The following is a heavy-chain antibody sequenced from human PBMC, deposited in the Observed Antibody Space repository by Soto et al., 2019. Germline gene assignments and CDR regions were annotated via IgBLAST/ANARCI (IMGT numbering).Heavy chain of an antibody. CDR3: ARDLRTQYFFDS. V-gene: IGHV3-30-3*01. D-gene: IGHD3-9*01. CDR2: ISYDGSSK. J-gene: IGHJ4*02. CDR1: GFTFSEYA. Sequence: QVQLVESGGGVVQPGRSLRLSCASSGFTFSEYAMHWVRQAPGKGLEWVAVISYDGSSKYYRDSVKGRFTISRDNSKNTLFLQMDSLRDEDTAVYYCARDLRTQYFFDSWGQGTQVTVSS.